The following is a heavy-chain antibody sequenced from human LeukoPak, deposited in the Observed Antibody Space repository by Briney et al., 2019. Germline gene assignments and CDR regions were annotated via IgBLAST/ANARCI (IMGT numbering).Heavy chain of an antibody. CDR1: GDSISSGDYY. CDR3: ARAAAMGGSNWFDP. J-gene: IGHJ5*02. Sequence: SETLSLTCTVSGDSISSGDYYWSWIRQPAGQGLEWIGRVLTSGSTNYNPSLKSRVTISIDTSKNQFSLKLSSVTAADTAVYYCARAAAMGGSNWFDPWGQGTLVTVSS. CDR2: VLTSGST. V-gene: IGHV4-61*02. D-gene: IGHD2-2*01.